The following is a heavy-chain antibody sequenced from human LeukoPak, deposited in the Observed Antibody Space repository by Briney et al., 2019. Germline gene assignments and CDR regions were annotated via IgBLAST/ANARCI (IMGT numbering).Heavy chain of an antibody. J-gene: IGHJ6*03. CDR2: MNPSSGNT. CDR1: GYSFSSYD. Sequence: ASVKVSCKASGYSFSSYDINWVRQATGQGLEWMGWMNPSSGNTGSAQKFQGRVTMTRDTSISTAYMELSRLRSDDTAVYYCARDIYDSSGYYLDVWSKGTSVTVSS. V-gene: IGHV1-8*01. D-gene: IGHD3-22*01. CDR3: ARDIYDSSGYYLDV.